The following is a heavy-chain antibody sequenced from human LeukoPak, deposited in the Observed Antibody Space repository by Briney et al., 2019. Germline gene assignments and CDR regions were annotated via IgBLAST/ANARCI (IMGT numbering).Heavy chain of an antibody. J-gene: IGHJ4*02. V-gene: IGHV3-20*04. CDR2: INWNGGST. D-gene: IGHD2-15*01. CDR3: AKGGIVVVSQVDY. CDR1: GFTFGDYA. Sequence: GGSLRLSCTASGFTFGDYAMTWVRQAPGKGLEWVSGINWNGGSTGYADSVKGRFTISRDNAKNSLYLQMNSLRAEDTALYYCAKGGIVVVSQVDYWGQGTLVTVSS.